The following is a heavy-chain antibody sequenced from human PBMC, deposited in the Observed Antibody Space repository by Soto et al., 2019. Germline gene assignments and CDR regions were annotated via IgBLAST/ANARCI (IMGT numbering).Heavy chain of an antibody. CDR3: ARVCGTGSPFVGYYYYTFNV. CDR2: IWYDGSNK. CDR1: GFTFSTYG. Sequence: QVQLVESGGGVVQPGRSLRLSCTASGFTFSTYGMHWVRQAPGKGLEWVTVIWYDGSNKYYEDSVKGRFTISRDYSKNTLDLQLTSLRDADTDAYYFARVCGTGSPFVGYYYYTFNVFCQGTTVTVSS. V-gene: IGHV3-33*01. J-gene: IGHJ6*02. D-gene: IGHD1-26*01.